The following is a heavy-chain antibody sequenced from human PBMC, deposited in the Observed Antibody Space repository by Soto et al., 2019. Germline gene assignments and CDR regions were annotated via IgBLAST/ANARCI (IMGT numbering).Heavy chain of an antibody. D-gene: IGHD3-10*01. J-gene: IGHJ6*02. Sequence: GGSLRLSFAASGFTFSSYAMHWGRQAAGKGLEWVAVISYDGSNKYYADSVKGRFTISRDNSKNTLYLQMNSLRAEDTDVYYCARAYYGSGKGYYYHYYGMDVWGQGTTVTV. CDR1: GFTFSSYA. CDR3: ARAYYGSGKGYYYHYYGMDV. V-gene: IGHV3-30-3*01. CDR2: ISYDGSNK.